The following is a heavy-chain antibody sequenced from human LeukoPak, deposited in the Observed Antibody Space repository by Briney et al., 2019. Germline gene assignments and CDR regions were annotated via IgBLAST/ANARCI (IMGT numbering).Heavy chain of an antibody. CDR1: GGSISSSSYY. CDR3: ARDYYGGNSLTSY. Sequence: SETLSLTCTVSGGSISSSSYYWGWIRQPPGKGLEWIGSIYYSGNTYYNPSLKSRVTISVDASKNQFSLKLSSVTAADTAVYYCARDYYGGNSLTSYWGQGTLVTVSS. V-gene: IGHV4-39*07. CDR2: IYYSGNT. D-gene: IGHD4-23*01. J-gene: IGHJ4*02.